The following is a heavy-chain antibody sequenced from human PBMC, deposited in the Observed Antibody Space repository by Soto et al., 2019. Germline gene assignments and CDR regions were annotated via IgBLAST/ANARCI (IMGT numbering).Heavy chain of an antibody. Sequence: QLQVQESGPGLVKPSETLSLTCTVSGSSINSSGYYWGWIRQPPGKGLEWIGSMFYGVSTYYNPSLKSRVTVSVDTSKNQCSLNLRSVTAADTAVYYCARLPSRHLVDYWGQGTLVTVSS. V-gene: IGHV4-39*01. CDR2: MFYGVST. CDR1: GSSINSSGYY. D-gene: IGHD3-3*02. CDR3: ARLPSRHLVDY. J-gene: IGHJ4*02.